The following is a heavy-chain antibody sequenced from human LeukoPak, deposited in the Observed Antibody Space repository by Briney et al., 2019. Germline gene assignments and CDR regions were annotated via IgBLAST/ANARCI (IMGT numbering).Heavy chain of an antibody. V-gene: IGHV3-23*01. Sequence: GGSLRLSCAASGFTFSNYVMNWVRQAPGKGLEWVSAISGSGGSTYYADSVKGRFTISRDNSKNTLYLQMNSLRAEDTAVYYCAKGHSSSWYGYWYFDLWGRGTLVTVSS. CDR2: ISGSGGST. J-gene: IGHJ2*01. CDR3: AKGHSSSWYGYWYFDL. CDR1: GFTFSNYV. D-gene: IGHD6-13*01.